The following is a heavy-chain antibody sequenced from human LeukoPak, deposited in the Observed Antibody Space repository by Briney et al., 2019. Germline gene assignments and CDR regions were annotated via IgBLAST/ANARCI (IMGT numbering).Heavy chain of an antibody. CDR3: AKRWYYDSSGSMVAIDH. D-gene: IGHD3-22*01. CDR2: ISYDGSNK. V-gene: IGHV3-30-3*01. CDR1: GFTFSSYA. J-gene: IGHJ4*02. Sequence: GGSLRLSCAASGFTFSSYAMHWVRQAPGKGLEWVAVISYDGSNKYYADSVKGRFTISRDNSKNTLYLQMNGLRAEDTAVYYCAKRWYYDSSGSMVAIDHWGQGTLVTVSS.